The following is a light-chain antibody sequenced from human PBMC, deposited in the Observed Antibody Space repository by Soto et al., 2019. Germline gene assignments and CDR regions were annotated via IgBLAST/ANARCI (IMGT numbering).Light chain of an antibody. CDR3: QEYSKWPRFT. CDR2: AAS. CDR1: QSVGRN. Sequence: EIVVTQSPGILSVSPGDRATLSCRASQSVGRNLAWYQQKPGQAPMLLIYAASTRTTGLPARFSGSGSGTDFTLTIISRQSEDFAVYYCQEYSKWPRFTFGPGTRVDIK. V-gene: IGKV3-15*01. J-gene: IGKJ3*01.